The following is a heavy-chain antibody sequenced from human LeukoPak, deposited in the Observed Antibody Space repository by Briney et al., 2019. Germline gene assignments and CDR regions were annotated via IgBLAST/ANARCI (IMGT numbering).Heavy chain of an antibody. D-gene: IGHD1-26*01. CDR2: IYSSGRT. Sequence: SETLSLTCTGSGGSISSYSWSWIRQPPGKGLEGIGYIYSSGRTNHNPSLKSRVTISVSTSRNQFSLKLSSVTAADTAVYYCARHISSGGTYAHFDYWGQGTLVTVSS. V-gene: IGHV4-59*08. CDR1: GGSISSYS. J-gene: IGHJ4*02. CDR3: ARHISSGGTYAHFDY.